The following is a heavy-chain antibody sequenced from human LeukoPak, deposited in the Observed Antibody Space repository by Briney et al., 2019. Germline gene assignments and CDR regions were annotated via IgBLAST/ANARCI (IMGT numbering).Heavy chain of an antibody. CDR3: ARVGNYYDSSGYYDDAFDI. CDR1: GGSISSYY. CDR2: IYTSGST. J-gene: IGHJ3*02. D-gene: IGHD3-22*01. Sequence: PSDTLSLTCTVSGGSISSYYWSWIRQPAGKGLEWIGRIYTSGSTNYNPSLKSRVTMSVDTSKNQFSLKLSSVTAADTAVYYCARVGNYYDSSGYYDDAFDIWGQGTMVTVSS. V-gene: IGHV4-4*07.